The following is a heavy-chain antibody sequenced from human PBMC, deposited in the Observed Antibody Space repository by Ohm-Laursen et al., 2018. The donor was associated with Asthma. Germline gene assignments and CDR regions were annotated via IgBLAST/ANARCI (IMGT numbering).Heavy chain of an antibody. D-gene: IGHD1-26*01. CDR2: ISTASSFI. Sequence: SLRLSCAASGCTFSRYSIHWVRQIPGKGLEWVASISTASSFIYYADSVRGRFTTSRDNARNSVYLQMNSLRAEDTALYFCARIGPEWELPGRENSLHHWGEGTLVTVSS. CDR1: GCTFSRYS. V-gene: IGHV3-21*01. CDR3: ARIGPEWELPGRENSLHH. J-gene: IGHJ1*01.